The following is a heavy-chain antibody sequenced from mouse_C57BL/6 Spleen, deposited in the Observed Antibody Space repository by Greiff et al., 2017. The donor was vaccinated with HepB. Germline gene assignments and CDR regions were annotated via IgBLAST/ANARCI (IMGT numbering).Heavy chain of an antibody. Sequence: LKESEGGLVQPGSSMKLSCTASGFTFSDYYMAWVRQVPEKGLEWVANINYDGSSTYYLDSLKSRFIISRDNAKNILYLQMSSLKSEDTATYYCARGGEGYAMDYWGQGTSVTVSS. J-gene: IGHJ4*01. CDR1: GFTFSDYY. V-gene: IGHV5-16*01. CDR3: ARGGEGYAMDY. CDR2: INYDGSST.